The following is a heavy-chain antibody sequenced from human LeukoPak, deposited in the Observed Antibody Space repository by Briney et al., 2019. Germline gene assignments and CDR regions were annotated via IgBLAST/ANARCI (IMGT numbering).Heavy chain of an antibody. J-gene: IGHJ3*02. CDR3: ATTRYYYGSGSYYNDDAFDI. CDR1: GYTLTELS. V-gene: IGHV1-24*01. D-gene: IGHD3-10*01. Sequence: SVKVSCKVSGYTLTELSMHWVRQAPGKGLEWMGGFDPEDGETIYAQKFQGRVTITADESTSTAYMELSSLRSEDTAAYYCATTRYYYGSGSYYNDDAFDIWGQGTMVTVSS. CDR2: FDPEDGET.